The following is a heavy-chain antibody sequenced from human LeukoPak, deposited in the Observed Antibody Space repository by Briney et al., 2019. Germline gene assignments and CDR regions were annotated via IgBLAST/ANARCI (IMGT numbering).Heavy chain of an antibody. CDR1: GGSISPLY. V-gene: IGHV4-59*11. CDR3: ARGGVAAKYYFDY. CDR2: IYYSGIT. J-gene: IGHJ4*02. D-gene: IGHD3-10*01. Sequence: SETLSLTCTVSGGSISPLYWSWIRQPPGKGLEFIGYIYYSGITNYNPSLKSRVTLSVDTSKNQFSLKLSSVTAADTAVYYCARGGVAAKYYFDYWGQGTLVTVSS.